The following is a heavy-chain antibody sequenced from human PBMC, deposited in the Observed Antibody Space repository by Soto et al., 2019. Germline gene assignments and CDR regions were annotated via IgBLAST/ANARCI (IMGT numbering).Heavy chain of an antibody. Sequence: ASETLSLTCTVSGGSISSYYWSWIRQPPGKGLEWIGYIYYSGSTNYNPSLKSRVTISVDTSKNQLSLKLSSVTPADTAVYYCARSTGWPGFDFWGQGALVTVSS. CDR2: IYYSGST. CDR1: GGSISSYY. CDR3: ARSTGWPGFDF. V-gene: IGHV4-59*01. D-gene: IGHD6-19*01. J-gene: IGHJ4*02.